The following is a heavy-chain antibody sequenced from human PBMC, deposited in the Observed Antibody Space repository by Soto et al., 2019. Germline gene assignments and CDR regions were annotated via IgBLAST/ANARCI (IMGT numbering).Heavy chain of an antibody. CDR3: ARQPPLDSSAWYN. CDR2: FYAGDSDS. V-gene: IGHV5-51*01. J-gene: IGHJ4*02. CDR1: GYTFTDYL. Sequence: XDSLKVSWKCSGYTFTDYLIGLVRQVPGKGLEWMGTFYAGDSDSRYSPSFEGQVTMSVDRSISTAYLHWSSLKASDTAMYYCARQPPLDSSAWYNWGQGTLVTVSS. D-gene: IGHD6-19*01.